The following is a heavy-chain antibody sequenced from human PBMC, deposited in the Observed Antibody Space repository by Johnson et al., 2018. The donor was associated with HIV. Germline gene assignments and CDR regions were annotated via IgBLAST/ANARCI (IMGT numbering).Heavy chain of an antibody. D-gene: IGHD4-17*01. V-gene: IGHV3-23*04. J-gene: IGHJ3*01. CDR3: ARDSTPWGGDYVGYAFDL. Sequence: EQLVESGGGSVQPGGSLRLSCAASGFSFSSYALTWVRQAPGKGLEWVSGISGSGVSTYYADSVKGRFTISRDNSKDTLFLQMDSLRPEDTAVYFCARDSTPWGGDYVGYAFDLWGQGTMVTVSS. CDR2: ISGSGVST. CDR1: GFSFSSYA.